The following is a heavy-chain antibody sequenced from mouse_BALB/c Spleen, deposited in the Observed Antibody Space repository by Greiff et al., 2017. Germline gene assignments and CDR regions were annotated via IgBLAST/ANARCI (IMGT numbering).Heavy chain of an antibody. CDR2: IYPGNGDT. J-gene: IGHJ2*01. Sequence: LQQPGAELVKPGASVKMSCKASGYTFTSYNMHWVKQTPGQGLEWIGAIYPGNGDTSYNQKFKGKATLTADKSSSTAYMQLSSLTSEDSAVYYCARGTTVVAPGYWGQGTTLTVSS. D-gene: IGHD1-1*01. V-gene: IGHV1-12*01. CDR3: ARGTTVVAPGY. CDR1: GYTFTSYN.